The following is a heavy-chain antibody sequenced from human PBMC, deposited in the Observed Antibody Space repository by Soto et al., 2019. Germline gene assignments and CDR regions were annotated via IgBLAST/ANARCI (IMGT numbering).Heavy chain of an antibody. CDR1: GFTFSSYA. Sequence: GGSLRLSCAASGFTFSSYAMHWVRQAPGKGLEWVAVISYDGSNKYYADSVKGRFTISRDNSKNTLYLQMNSLRAEDTAVYYCARDPYYYDSSGYYLSGFDYWGQGTLVTVSS. D-gene: IGHD3-22*01. CDR3: ARDPYYYDSSGYYLSGFDY. J-gene: IGHJ4*02. CDR2: ISYDGSNK. V-gene: IGHV3-30-3*01.